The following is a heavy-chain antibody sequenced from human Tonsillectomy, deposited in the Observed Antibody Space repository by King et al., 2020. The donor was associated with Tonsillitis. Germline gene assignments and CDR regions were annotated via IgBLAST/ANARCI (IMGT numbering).Heavy chain of an antibody. Sequence: VQLPQWGAGLLKPSETLSLTCAVYGGSFNGYYWNWIRQPPGKGLEWIGEINHSGSTNYNPSLKSRVTISVETSKNQFSLKLSSVTAADTAVYYCARRLGYFDSSAYHFDYWGQGTLVTVSS. J-gene: IGHJ4*02. D-gene: IGHD3-22*01. CDR3: ARRLGYFDSSAYHFDY. CDR2: INHSGST. V-gene: IGHV4-34*01. CDR1: GGSFNGYY.